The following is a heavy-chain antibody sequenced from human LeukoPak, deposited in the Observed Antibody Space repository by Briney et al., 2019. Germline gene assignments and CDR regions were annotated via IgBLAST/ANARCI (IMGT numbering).Heavy chain of an antibody. CDR1: GFTFSSYA. V-gene: IGHV3-30-3*01. J-gene: IGHJ5*02. CDR2: ISYDGSNK. Sequence: PGGSLRLSCAASGFTFSSYAMHWVRQAPGKGLEWVAVISYDGSNKYYADSVKGRFTISRDNSKNTLYLQMNSLRAEDTAVYYCARSDCGGDCYSGDWFDPWGQGTLVTVSS. CDR3: ARSDCGGDCYSGDWFDP. D-gene: IGHD2-21*02.